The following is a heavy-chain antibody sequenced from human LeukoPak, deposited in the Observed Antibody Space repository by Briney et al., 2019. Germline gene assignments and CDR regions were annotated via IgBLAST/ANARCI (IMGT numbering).Heavy chain of an antibody. J-gene: IGHJ4*02. V-gene: IGHV4-59*03. D-gene: IGHD6-19*01. Sequence: SETLSLTCTVSGGSISTYYWSWIRQPPGKGLEWIGYMHHRGTTNSNPSLESRLTMPIDTSKKQLSLTLSSVTAADTAVYYCAGGLQWLSFDQWGQGTLVTVSS. CDR3: AGGLQWLSFDQ. CDR2: MHHRGTT. CDR1: GGSISTYY.